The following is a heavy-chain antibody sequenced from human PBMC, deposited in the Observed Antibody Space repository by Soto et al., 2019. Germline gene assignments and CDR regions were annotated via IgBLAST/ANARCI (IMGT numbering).Heavy chain of an antibody. CDR3: ARQMRTYSSSSPFDY. CDR1: GGSISSSSYY. CDR2: IYYSGST. J-gene: IGHJ4*02. V-gene: IGHV4-39*01. D-gene: IGHD6-6*01. Sequence: SETLSLTCTVSGGSISSSSYYWGWIRQPPGKGLEWIGSIYYSGSTYYNPSLKSRVTISVDTSKNQFSLKLSSVTAADTAVYYCARQMRTYSSSSPFDYWGQGTLVTVSS.